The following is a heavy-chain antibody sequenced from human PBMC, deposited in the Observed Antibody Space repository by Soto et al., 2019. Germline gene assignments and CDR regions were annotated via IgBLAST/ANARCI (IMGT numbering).Heavy chain of an antibody. D-gene: IGHD2-2*01. J-gene: IGHJ6*02. V-gene: IGHV4-39*02. CDR2: IYYSGST. CDR1: GGSISSSSYY. Sequence: SETLSLTCTVSGGSISSSSYYWGWIRQPPGKGLEWIGSIYYSGSTYYNPSLKSRVTISVDTSKNQFSLKLSSVTAADTAVYYCARDLGLGNCSSTSCYVYYYYGMDVWGQGTTVTVSS. CDR3: ARDLGLGNCSSTSCYVYYYYGMDV.